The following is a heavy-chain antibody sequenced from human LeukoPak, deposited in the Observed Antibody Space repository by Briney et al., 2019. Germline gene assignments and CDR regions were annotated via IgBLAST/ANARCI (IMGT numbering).Heavy chain of an antibody. CDR3: SSGDYNSGWVD. CDR1: GYIFTSFA. J-gene: IGHJ4*02. Sequence: ASVKVSCKASGYIFTSFAMYWVRQAPGQRLECMGWINTGNGDTKYSQKFQGRVTITRDTSASTAYMELSSLTSEDMAVYYCSSGDYNSGWVDWGQGTLVIVSS. V-gene: IGHV1-3*04. D-gene: IGHD6-19*01. CDR2: INTGNGDT.